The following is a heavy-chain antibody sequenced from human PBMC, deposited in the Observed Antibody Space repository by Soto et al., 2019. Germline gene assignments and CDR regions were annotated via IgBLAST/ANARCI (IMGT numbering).Heavy chain of an antibody. Sequence: QVQLVQSGAEVKKPGSSVKVSCKASGGTFISYAIHWVRQAPGQGLAWMGGIIPIFGTANYAQKFQGRDTITADEATSTAYRELNSLRSEDTAEYYCARDSYGDYGRDGYKYRRDYYYYGMDVWGQGTTGTGSS. J-gene: IGHJ6*02. CDR1: GGTFISYA. CDR2: IIPIFGTA. CDR3: ARDSYGDYGRDGYKYRRDYYYYGMDV. D-gene: IGHD4-17*01. V-gene: IGHV1-69*01.